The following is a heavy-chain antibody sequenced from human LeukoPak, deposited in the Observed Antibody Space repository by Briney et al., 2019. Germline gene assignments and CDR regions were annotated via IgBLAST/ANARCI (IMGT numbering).Heavy chain of an antibody. V-gene: IGHV4-34*01. Sequence: PSETLSLTCAVYGGSFSGYYWSWIRQPPGKGLEWIGEFNHSGSTNYNPSLKSRVTISVDTFKNQFSLKLSSVTAADTAVYYCARGDSIVVVPAAIDRNYYYYGMDVWGQGTTVTVSS. CDR3: ARGDSIVVVPAAIDRNYYYYGMDV. CDR1: GGSFSGYY. CDR2: FNHSGST. J-gene: IGHJ6*02. D-gene: IGHD2-2*02.